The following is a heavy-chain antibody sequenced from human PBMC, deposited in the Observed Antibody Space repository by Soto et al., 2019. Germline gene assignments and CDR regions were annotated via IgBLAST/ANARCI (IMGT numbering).Heavy chain of an antibody. CDR2: ILHDGSAE. CDR1: GFIFTSYG. CDR3: ARSRVCYSFYFYYGMDC. D-gene: IGHD4-4*01. J-gene: IGHJ6*02. V-gene: IGHV3-30*03. Sequence: GGSLRPSCAASGFIFTSYGMHWVRQAPGTGLEWMALILHDGSAEHYADSVKGRFTISRDNSKKTLYLQMNSLTAEDTAVYYCARSRVCYSFYFYYGMDCWCQGTSVTGS.